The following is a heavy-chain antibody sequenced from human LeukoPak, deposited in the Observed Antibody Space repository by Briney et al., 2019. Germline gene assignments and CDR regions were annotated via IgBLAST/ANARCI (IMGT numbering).Heavy chain of an antibody. V-gene: IGHV4-59*01. CDR3: ARDADGWFDP. J-gene: IGHJ5*02. D-gene: IGHD5-24*01. CDR1: GGSISSYY. Sequence: PSETLSLTCTVSGGSISSYYWSWIRQPPGKGLEWIGYIYYSGSTNYNPSLKGRVTISVDTSKNQFSLKLSSVTAADTAVYYCARDADGWFDPWGQGTLVTVSS. CDR2: IYYSGST.